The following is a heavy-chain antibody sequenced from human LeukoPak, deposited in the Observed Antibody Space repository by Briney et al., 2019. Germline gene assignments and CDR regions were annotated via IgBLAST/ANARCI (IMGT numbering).Heavy chain of an antibody. CDR2: IYYSGST. D-gene: IGHD2-2*02. CDR3: ARRYTASPGERFDY. V-gene: IGHV4-59*08. J-gene: IGHJ4*02. Sequence: SETLSLTCTVSGGSISNYYWTWIRQPPGKGLEWIGYIYYSGSTNHNPSLSSRVTISLDTSKNQFSLMLRSLTAADTAVYYCARRYTASPGERFDYWGQGTLVTVSA. CDR1: GGSISNYY.